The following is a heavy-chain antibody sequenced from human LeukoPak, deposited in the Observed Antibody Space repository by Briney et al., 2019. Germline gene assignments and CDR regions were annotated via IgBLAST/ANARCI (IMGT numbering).Heavy chain of an antibody. Sequence: GGSLRLPCAASGFPLSSYAMHWVRQAPGKGLEWVAVISYDGSNKDYADSVNGRFTISRDNSKNTLYLQMNSLRAEDTAVYYCAKEPQHYESRGYYYVGAFDIWGQGTLVTVSS. CDR2: ISYDGSNK. CDR1: GFPLSSYA. D-gene: IGHD3-22*01. J-gene: IGHJ3*02. CDR3: AKEPQHYESRGYYYVGAFDI. V-gene: IGHV3-30*18.